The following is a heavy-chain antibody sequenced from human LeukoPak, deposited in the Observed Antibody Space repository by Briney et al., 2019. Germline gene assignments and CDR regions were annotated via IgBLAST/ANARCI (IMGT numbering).Heavy chain of an antibody. J-gene: IGHJ4*02. D-gene: IGHD3-22*01. CDR1: GFTFSSYG. CDR2: IWYDGSNK. CDR3: ATDDSSGYAQDY. V-gene: IGHV3-33*01. Sequence: GGSLRLSCAASGFTFSSYGMHWVRQAPGKGLEWVAVIWYDGSNKYYADSVKGRFTISRDNSKNTLYLQMNSLRAEDTAVYYCATDDSSGYAQDYWGQGTLVTVSS.